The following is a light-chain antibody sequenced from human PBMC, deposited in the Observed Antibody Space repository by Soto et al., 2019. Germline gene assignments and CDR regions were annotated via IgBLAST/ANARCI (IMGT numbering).Light chain of an antibody. J-gene: IGLJ1*01. V-gene: IGLV2-14*01. CDR2: EVN. CDR1: SSDIGLYNY. Sequence: QSALSQPASMSGSPGQSITIACTGASSDIGLYNYVSWYQHHPGKAPKLLISEVNIRPSGLSDRFSASKAGNTASLTISGLQPEDEAYYYCSCLSTTITPIVFGTGTKLTVL. CDR3: SCLSTTITPIV.